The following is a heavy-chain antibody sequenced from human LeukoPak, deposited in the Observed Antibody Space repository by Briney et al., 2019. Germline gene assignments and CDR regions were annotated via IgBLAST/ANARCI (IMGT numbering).Heavy chain of an antibody. Sequence: ASVKVSCKASGYTFTSYGISWVRQAPGQGLEWMGWISAYNGNTNYAQKLQGRVAMTTDTSTSTAYMELRSLRSDDTAVYYCARSPFPWLPLYCDYWGQGTLVTVSS. CDR3: ARSPFPWLPLYCDY. V-gene: IGHV1-18*01. J-gene: IGHJ4*02. D-gene: IGHD5-24*01. CDR1: GYTFTSYG. CDR2: ISAYNGNT.